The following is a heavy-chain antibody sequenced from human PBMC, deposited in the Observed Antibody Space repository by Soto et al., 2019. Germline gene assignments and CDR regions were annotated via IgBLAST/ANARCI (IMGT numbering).Heavy chain of an antibody. CDR1: GGSIHSVGYY. D-gene: IGHD1-26*01. Sequence: TLSLAFTVSGGSIHSVGYYWSFIRQHPGKGLEWIGYIYYSGSTYYNPSLKSRVTISVDTSKNQFSLKLSSVTDADTAVYYCARLEPPQWGSYFDYWGQGTLVTVSS. J-gene: IGHJ4*02. CDR3: ARLEPPQWGSYFDY. V-gene: IGHV4-31*03. CDR2: IYYSGST.